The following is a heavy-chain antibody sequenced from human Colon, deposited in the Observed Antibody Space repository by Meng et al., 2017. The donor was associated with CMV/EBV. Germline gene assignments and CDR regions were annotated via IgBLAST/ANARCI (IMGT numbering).Heavy chain of an antibody. Sequence: GESLKISYTASGFSFSDYGIHWVRQTPDTRLEWITYVRHIATDKYYADSVRGRFTISRDNSRNTVYLQMNSLRPEDTAIYYCAKDIGTWTRGYYFDYWGQGILVTVSS. CDR1: GFSFSDYG. CDR2: VRHIATDK. D-gene: IGHD3-10*01. J-gene: IGHJ4*02. V-gene: IGHV3-30*02. CDR3: AKDIGTWTRGYYFDY.